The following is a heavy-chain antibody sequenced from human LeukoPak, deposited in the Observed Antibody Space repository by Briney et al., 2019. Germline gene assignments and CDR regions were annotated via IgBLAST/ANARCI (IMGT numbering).Heavy chain of an antibody. Sequence: GECLNCSCTGSGHDFSFSVIGSVRHRPGNGQGWMGIIYPDYSDTRYSPSFQGQVTISADKSISTAYMQWSRLKASDTAMYSCARRRIAAAGDRFDYWGQGTLVTVSS. D-gene: IGHD6-13*01. J-gene: IGHJ4*02. CDR1: GHDFSFSV. V-gene: IGHV5-51*01. CDR3: ARRRIAAAGDRFDY. CDR2: IYPDYSDT.